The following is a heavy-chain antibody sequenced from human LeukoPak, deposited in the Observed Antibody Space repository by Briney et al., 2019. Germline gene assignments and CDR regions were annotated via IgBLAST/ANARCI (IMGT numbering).Heavy chain of an antibody. Sequence: PGGSLRLSCAASGFVFSTYGMHWVRQAPGKGLEWVAVISYDGSNKYYADSVKGRFTISRDNSKNTLYLQMNSLRAEDTAVYYCARDTREYSSGWSLTDYWGQGTLVTVSS. D-gene: IGHD6-19*01. J-gene: IGHJ4*02. V-gene: IGHV3-30*19. CDR2: ISYDGSNK. CDR1: GFVFSTYG. CDR3: ARDTREYSSGWSLTDY.